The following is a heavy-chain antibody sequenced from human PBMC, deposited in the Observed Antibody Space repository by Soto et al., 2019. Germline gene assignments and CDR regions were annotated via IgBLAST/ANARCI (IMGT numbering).Heavy chain of an antibody. Sequence: EVQLLESGGGLVQPGGSLRLSCAASGFTFSSYAMSWVRQAPGKGLEWVPAIRGSGVSTYYADSVKGRFTISRDNSKNTLYLQMNSLRAEDTAVYYCASVVIGYNWFDPWGQGTLVTVSS. J-gene: IGHJ5*02. CDR2: IRGSGVST. V-gene: IGHV3-23*01. CDR1: GFTFSSYA. D-gene: IGHD3-22*01. CDR3: ASVVIGYNWFDP.